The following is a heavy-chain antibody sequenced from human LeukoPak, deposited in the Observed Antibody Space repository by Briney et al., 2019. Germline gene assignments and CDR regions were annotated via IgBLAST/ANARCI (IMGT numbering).Heavy chain of an antibody. D-gene: IGHD2-15*01. CDR3: AKEIDTLGTNAFDI. CDR1: GFTFTTYV. CDR2: IWYDGSNK. V-gene: IGHV3-30*02. Sequence: GGSLRLSCAASGFTFTTYVMHWVRQAPGKGLEWVAVIWYDGSNKYYADSVKGRFTISRDNSKNTLYLQMNTLRSEDTAFYYCAKEIDTLGTNAFDIWGHGTLVTVSS. J-gene: IGHJ3*02.